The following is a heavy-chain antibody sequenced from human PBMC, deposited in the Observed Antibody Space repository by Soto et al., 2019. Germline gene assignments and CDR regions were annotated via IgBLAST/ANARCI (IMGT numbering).Heavy chain of an antibody. D-gene: IGHD2-21*02. J-gene: IGHJ6*02. CDR2: MYNTGST. CDR3: ARDLWGYCGTDCYPLDV. Sequence: SETLSLSCTVSGGSISGYCGSWIRQPPGKGLEWIGYMYNTGSTVYNPSFKSRVTISVDTSKNQFSLKLNSVTAADTAVYYCARDLWGYCGTDCYPLDVWGQGTTVTVSS. V-gene: IGHV4-59*01. CDR1: GGSISGYC.